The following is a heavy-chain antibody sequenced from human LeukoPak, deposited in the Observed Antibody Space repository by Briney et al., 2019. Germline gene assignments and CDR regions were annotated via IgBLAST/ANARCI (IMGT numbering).Heavy chain of an antibody. V-gene: IGHV3-48*04. D-gene: IGHD4-23*01. J-gene: IGHJ3*02. CDR1: GFTFSSYS. CDR2: IDSSSSTI. CDR3: ASRLYGGPFDN. Sequence: GGSLRLSCAASGFTFSSYSMNWVRQAPGKGLEWVSYIDSSSSTIYYADSVKGRFTISRDNAKNSLYLQTNSLRAEDTAVYYCASRLYGGPFDNWGQGTMVTVSS.